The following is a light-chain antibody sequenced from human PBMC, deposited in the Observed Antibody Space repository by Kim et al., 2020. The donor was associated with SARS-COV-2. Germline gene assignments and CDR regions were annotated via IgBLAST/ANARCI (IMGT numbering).Light chain of an antibody. V-gene: IGKV3-15*01. CDR1: QSVGSK. Sequence: VSPGERATRSCRASQSVGSKLVWYKHKIGQAPKVLMYGASIRATGIPARFSGSGSGTEFTLTVTSLQSEDFAVYFCQQYNDWPLTFGGGTKVDIK. J-gene: IGKJ4*01. CDR3: QQYNDWPLT. CDR2: GAS.